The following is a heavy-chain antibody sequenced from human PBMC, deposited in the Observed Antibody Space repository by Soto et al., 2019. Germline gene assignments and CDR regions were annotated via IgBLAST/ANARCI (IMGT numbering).Heavy chain of an antibody. Sequence: VQLVESGGGVVQPGRSLRLSCAASGFTFSSYGMHWVRQAPGKGLEWVAVIWYDGSNKYYADSVKGRFTISRDNSKNTLYLQMNSLRAEDTAVYYCARDRSYYYDSSGYDPLDYWGQGTLVTVSS. V-gene: IGHV3-33*01. J-gene: IGHJ4*02. CDR2: IWYDGSNK. CDR3: ARDRSYYYDSSGYDPLDY. CDR1: GFTFSSYG. D-gene: IGHD3-22*01.